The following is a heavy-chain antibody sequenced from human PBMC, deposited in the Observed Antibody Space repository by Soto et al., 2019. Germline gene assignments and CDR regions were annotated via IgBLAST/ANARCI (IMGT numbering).Heavy chain of an antibody. CDR2: INHGGST. Sequence: QVQLQQWGAGLLKPSETLSLTCAVYGGSFSGYYWSWIRQPPGKGLEWIGEINHGGSTNYNPSLKSRVTISVDTSKNQFSLKLSSVTAADTAVYYCARVRRGYYYDSSGSKGARFDPWGQGTLVTVSS. CDR1: GGSFSGYY. CDR3: ARVRRGYYYDSSGSKGARFDP. J-gene: IGHJ5*02. D-gene: IGHD3-22*01. V-gene: IGHV4-34*01.